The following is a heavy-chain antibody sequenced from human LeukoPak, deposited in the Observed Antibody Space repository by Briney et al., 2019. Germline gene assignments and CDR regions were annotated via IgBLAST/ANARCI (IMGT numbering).Heavy chain of an antibody. Sequence: GGSLRLSCAVSGITLSNYGMSWVRQAPGKGLEWVSGISGSGGNTYYADSVEGRFTISRDNSKNTLYLQMNSLRAEDTAVYFCAKRGVVIRVILVWFHKEAYYFDSWGQGALVTVSS. V-gene: IGHV3-23*01. CDR1: GITLSNYG. D-gene: IGHD3-22*01. J-gene: IGHJ4*02. CDR3: AKRGVVIRVILVWFHKEAYYFDS. CDR2: ISGSGGNT.